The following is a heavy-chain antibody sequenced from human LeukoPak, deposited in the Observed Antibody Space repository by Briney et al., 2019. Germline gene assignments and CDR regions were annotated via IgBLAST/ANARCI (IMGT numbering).Heavy chain of an antibody. CDR2: INPNSGGT. V-gene: IGHV1-2*06. CDR1: GYTFTGYY. J-gene: IGHJ4*02. D-gene: IGHD3-22*01. Sequence: ASVKVSCKASGYTFTGYYMHWVRQAPGQGLEWMGRINPNSGGTNYAQEFQGRVTMTRDTSISTAYMELSRLRSDDTAVYYCARERGSGYRDFDYWGQGTLVTVSS. CDR3: ARERGSGYRDFDY.